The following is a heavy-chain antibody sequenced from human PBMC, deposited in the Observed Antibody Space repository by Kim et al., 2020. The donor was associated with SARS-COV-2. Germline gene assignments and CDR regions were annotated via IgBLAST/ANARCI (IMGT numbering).Heavy chain of an antibody. CDR3: SRDESSGPDS. CDR1: GFDFSSYG. D-gene: IGHD3-22*01. CDR2: ISYDGSAE. Sequence: GGSLRLSCVGSGFDFSSYGIHWVRQAPGKGLEWVSLISYDGSAEYYADSVKGRFTISRDNSKNTVFLQINTLRVEDTAVYFCSRDESSGPDSWGQGTLVTVSS. J-gene: IGHJ4*02. V-gene: IGHV3-30*03.